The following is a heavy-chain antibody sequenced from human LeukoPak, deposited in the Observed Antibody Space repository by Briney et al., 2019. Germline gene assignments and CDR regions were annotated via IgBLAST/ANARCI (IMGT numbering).Heavy chain of an antibody. V-gene: IGHV4-59*01. J-gene: IGHJ6*03. CDR2: IYYSGST. D-gene: IGHD1-26*01. Sequence: SETLSLTCTVSGGSISSYYWSWIRQPPGKGLEWIGYIYYSGSTNYNPSLKSRVTISVDTSKNQFYLKLSSVTAADTAVYYCARFSGSYRAYYYYYMDVWGKGTTVTVSS. CDR3: ARFSGSYRAYYYYYMDV. CDR1: GGSISSYY.